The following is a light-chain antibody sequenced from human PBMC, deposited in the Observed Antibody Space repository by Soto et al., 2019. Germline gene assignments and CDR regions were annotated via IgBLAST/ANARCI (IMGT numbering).Light chain of an antibody. V-gene: IGKV3-20*01. J-gene: IGKJ1*01. CDR3: QQFGASLTWT. CDR2: GAS. Sequence: EVVLTQSPGSLSLSPGERATLSCRASQSVMSNYLSWYQQKPGQPPRLLIYGASSRATGIPDRFSGSGSGTDFTLTFSRLEPEDFAVYYCQQFGASLTWTFGQGGMVDVK. CDR1: QSVMSNY.